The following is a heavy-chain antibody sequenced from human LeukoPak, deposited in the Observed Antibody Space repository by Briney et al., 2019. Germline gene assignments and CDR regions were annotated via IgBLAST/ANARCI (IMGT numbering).Heavy chain of an antibody. V-gene: IGHV4-34*01. CDR3: ARDLYYVGAFDI. CDR1: GGSFSGYY. J-gene: IGHJ3*02. Sequence: SETLSLTCAVYGGSFSGYYWSWIRQPPGKGLEWIGEINHSGSTNYNPSLKSRVTISVDTSKNQFSLKLSSVTAADTAVYYCARDLYYVGAFDIWGQGTMVTVSS. CDR2: INHSGST. D-gene: IGHD3-10*02.